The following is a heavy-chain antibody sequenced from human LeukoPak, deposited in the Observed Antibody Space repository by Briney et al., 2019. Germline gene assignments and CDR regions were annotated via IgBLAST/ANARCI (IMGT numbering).Heavy chain of an antibody. V-gene: IGHV4-38-2*02. D-gene: IGHD2-2*03. CDR2: IYHSGST. CDR3: ARDLDRAFDI. J-gene: IGHJ3*02. CDR1: GYSISSTYY. Sequence: SETLSLTCTVSGYSISSTYYWGWIRQPPGKGLEWIGSIYHSGSTYYNPSLKSRVTISVDTSKNQFSLKLSSVTAADTAVYYCARDLDRAFDIWGQGTMVTVSS.